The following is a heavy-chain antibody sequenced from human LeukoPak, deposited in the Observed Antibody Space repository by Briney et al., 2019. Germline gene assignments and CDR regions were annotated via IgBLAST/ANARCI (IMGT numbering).Heavy chain of an antibody. CDR1: GITFSSHA. Sequence: GGSLRLSCAASGITFSSHAMSWVRQAPGKGLEWVSLISGSGGHTYYGDTVEGRFTISRDNSTNRLYLQMNSLRPEDTAVYYCAKGGAATMRDGYNYYCYYMEVWGRGTTVTVSS. D-gene: IGHD5-24*01. CDR2: ISGSGGHT. CDR3: AKGGAATMRDGYNYYCYYMEV. J-gene: IGHJ6*03. V-gene: IGHV3-23*01.